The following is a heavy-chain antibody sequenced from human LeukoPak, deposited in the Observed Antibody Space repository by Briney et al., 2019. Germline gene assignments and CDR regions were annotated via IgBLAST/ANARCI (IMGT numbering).Heavy chain of an antibody. J-gene: IGHJ4*02. CDR3: AKSEVAAARDY. D-gene: IGHD6-13*01. V-gene: IGHV3-33*06. Sequence: PGGSLRLSCAASGFTFSSYGMHWVRKAPGKGLEWVAVIWYDGSNKYYADSVKGRFTISRDNSKNTLYLQMNSLRAEDTAVYYCAKSEVAAARDYWGQGTLVTVSS. CDR2: IWYDGSNK. CDR1: GFTFSSYG.